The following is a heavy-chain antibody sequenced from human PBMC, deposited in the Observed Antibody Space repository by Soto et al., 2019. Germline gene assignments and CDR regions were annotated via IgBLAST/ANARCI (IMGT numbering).Heavy chain of an antibody. D-gene: IGHD4-4*01. V-gene: IGHV3-48*03. Sequence: GSLRISCAASGFTFSNYEMNWVRQAPGKGLEWVSYIGTRGRTIYYADSVKGRFTISRDNAKNSLYLQMNSLRAEDTAVYYCARDPAIYSGKFDYGLDFWGQGSTVTVSS. CDR2: IGTRGRTI. CDR1: GFTFSNYE. CDR3: ARDPAIYSGKFDYGLDF. J-gene: IGHJ6*02.